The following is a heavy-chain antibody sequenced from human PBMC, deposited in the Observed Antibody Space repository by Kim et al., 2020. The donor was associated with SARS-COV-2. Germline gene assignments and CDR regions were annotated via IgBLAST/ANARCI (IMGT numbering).Heavy chain of an antibody. CDR3: ARGEV. J-gene: IGHJ4*02. CDR2: KPNRDNT. V-gene: IGHV1-8*01. Sequence: KPNRDNTGYAQKFQGRVTMTRNTSISTAYMELSSLRSEDTAVYYCARGEVWGQGTLVTVSS.